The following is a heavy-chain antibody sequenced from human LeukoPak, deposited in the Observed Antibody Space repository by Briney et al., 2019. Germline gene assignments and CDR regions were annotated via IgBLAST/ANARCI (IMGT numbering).Heavy chain of an antibody. V-gene: IGHV4-34*01. Sequence: PSETLSLTCTVSGGSISSYYWSWIRQPPGKGLEWIGEINHSGSTNYNPSLKSRVTISVDTSKNQFSLKLSSVTAADTAVYYCSREAGIATAIVWFDPWGQGTLVTVSS. D-gene: IGHD6-13*01. CDR2: INHSGST. CDR3: SREAGIATAIVWFDP. J-gene: IGHJ5*02. CDR1: GGSISSYY.